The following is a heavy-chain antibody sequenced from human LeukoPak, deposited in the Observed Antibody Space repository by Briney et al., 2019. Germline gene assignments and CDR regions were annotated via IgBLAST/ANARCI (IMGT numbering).Heavy chain of an antibody. CDR3: ARDRRGYSNGFDY. V-gene: IGHV3-21*01. D-gene: IGHD5-18*01. Sequence: GGSLRLSCAASGFTFSSYSMNWVRQAPGKGLEWVSSISSSSSYIYYADSVKGRFTISRDNAKNSLYLQMNSLRAEDTAVYYCARDRRGYSNGFDYWGQGTLVTASS. J-gene: IGHJ4*02. CDR1: GFTFSSYS. CDR2: ISSSSSYI.